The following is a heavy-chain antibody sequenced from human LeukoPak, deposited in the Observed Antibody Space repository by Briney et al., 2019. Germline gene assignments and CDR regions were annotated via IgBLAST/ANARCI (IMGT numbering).Heavy chain of an antibody. Sequence: QAGGSLRLSCAASGFTFSRFWMSWVRQAPGKGLEWVSVIYSGGSTYYADSVKGRFTISRDNSKNTLYLQMGSLRAEDMAVYYCARDSAVAFHWGQGTLVTVSS. V-gene: IGHV3-66*02. CDR2: IYSGGST. CDR3: ARDSAVAFH. J-gene: IGHJ4*02. D-gene: IGHD6-19*01. CDR1: GFTFSRFW.